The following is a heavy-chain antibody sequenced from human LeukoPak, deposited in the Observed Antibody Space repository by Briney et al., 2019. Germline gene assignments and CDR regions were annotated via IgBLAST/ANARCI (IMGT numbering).Heavy chain of an antibody. V-gene: IGHV4-61*02. D-gene: IGHD6-19*01. J-gene: IGHJ6*02. CDR1: GGSMSSGSYY. Sequence: PSQTLSLTCTVSGGSMSSGSYYWSWIRQPAGKGLEWIGRIYTSGSTNYNPSLKSRVTISVDTSKNQFSLKLSSVTAADTAVYYCARDKQWLVSYYYYGMDVWGQGTTVTVSS. CDR2: IYTSGST. CDR3: ARDKQWLVSYYYYGMDV.